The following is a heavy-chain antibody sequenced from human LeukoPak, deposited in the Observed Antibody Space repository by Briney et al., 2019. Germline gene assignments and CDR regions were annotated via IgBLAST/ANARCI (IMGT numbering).Heavy chain of an antibody. D-gene: IGHD2-8*01. CDR2: INHSGST. CDR3: ARGGYCTNGVCYRRYFDY. V-gene: IGHV4-34*01. J-gene: IGHJ4*02. CDR1: GGSFSGYY. Sequence: HSETLSLTCAVYGGSFSGYYWSWIRQPPGKGLEWIGEINHSGSTNYNPSLKSRVTISVDTSKNQFSLKLISVTAADTAVYYCARGGYCTNGVCYRRYFDYWGQGTLVTVSS.